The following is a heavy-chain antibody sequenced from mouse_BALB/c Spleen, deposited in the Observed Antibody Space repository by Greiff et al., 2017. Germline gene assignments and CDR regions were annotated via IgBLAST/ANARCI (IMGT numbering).Heavy chain of an antibody. V-gene: IGHV5-12-2*01. D-gene: IGHD1-1*01. CDR2: ISNGGGST. J-gene: IGHJ4*01. Sequence: EVKLMESGGGLVQPGGSLKLSCAASGFTFSSYTMSWVRQTPEKRLEWVAYISNGGGSTYYPDTVKGRFTISRDNAKNTLYLQMSSLKSEDTAMYYCARDYGYAMDYWGQGTSVTVSS. CDR1: GFTFSSYT. CDR3: ARDYGYAMDY.